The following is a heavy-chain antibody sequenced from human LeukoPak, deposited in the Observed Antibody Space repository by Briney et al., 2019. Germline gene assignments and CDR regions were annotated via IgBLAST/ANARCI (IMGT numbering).Heavy chain of an antibody. CDR3: AKTYSSSWLDAFDI. D-gene: IGHD6-13*01. J-gene: IGHJ3*02. Sequence: PSETLSLTCTVSGDSISSSSYYWGWIRQPPGKGLEWVANIKLDVSETYYVDSVRGRFTISRDNTKNSLYLQMDSLRAEDTAVYYCAKTYSSSWLDAFDIWGQGTVVTVSS. CDR1: GDSISSSSYY. V-gene: IGHV3-7*01. CDR2: IKLDVSET.